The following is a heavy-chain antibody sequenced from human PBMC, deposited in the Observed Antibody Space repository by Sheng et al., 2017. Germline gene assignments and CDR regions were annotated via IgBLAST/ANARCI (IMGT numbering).Heavy chain of an antibody. V-gene: IGHV4-38-2*02. CDR2: IYHSGST. CDR3: AREPWYCSGGSCYTPGYYYGMDV. Sequence: QVQLQESGPGLVKPSETLSLTCAVSGYSISSGYYWGWIRQPPGKGLEWIGSIYHSGSTYYNPSLKSRVTISVDTSKNQFSLKLSSVTAADTAVYYCAREPWYCSGGSCYTPGYYYGMDVWGQGDHGHRL. D-gene: IGHD2-15*01. CDR1: GYSISSGYY. J-gene: IGHJ6*02.